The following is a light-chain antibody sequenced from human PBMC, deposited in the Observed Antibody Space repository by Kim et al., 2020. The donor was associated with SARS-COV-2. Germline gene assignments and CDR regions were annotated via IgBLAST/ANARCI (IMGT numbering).Light chain of an antibody. CDR3: QQRSNWPPT. J-gene: IGKJ4*01. CDR1: QSVSSY. CDR2: DAS. Sequence: LCPGERATLTCRASQSVSSYLAWYQQKPGQAPRLLIYDASNRATGIPARFSGSGSGTDFTLTISSLEPEDFAVYYCQQRSNWPPTFGGGTKVDIK. V-gene: IGKV3-11*01.